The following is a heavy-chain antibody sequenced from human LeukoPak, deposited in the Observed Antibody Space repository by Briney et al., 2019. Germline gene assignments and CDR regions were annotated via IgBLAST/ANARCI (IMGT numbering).Heavy chain of an antibody. CDR2: INPNSGGT. D-gene: IGHD3-9*01. J-gene: IGHJ5*02. CDR1: GYTFAGYY. CDR3: ARVGYYDILTGYDNWFDP. Sequence: GASVKVSCKASGYTFAGYYMHWVRQAPGQGLEWMGWINPNSGGTNYAQKFQGRVTMTRDTSISTAYMELSRLRSDDTAVYYCARVGYYDILTGYDNWFDPWGQGTLVTVSS. V-gene: IGHV1-2*02.